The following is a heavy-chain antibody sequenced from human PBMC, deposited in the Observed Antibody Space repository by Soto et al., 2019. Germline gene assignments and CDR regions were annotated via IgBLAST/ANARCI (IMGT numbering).Heavy chain of an antibody. CDR1: GGSISSCGYY. D-gene: IGHD2-2*01. V-gene: IGHV4-61*08. J-gene: IGHJ6*02. Sequence: SETLSLTCTVSGGSISSCGYYWSWLRQHPGKGLEWIGYIYYSGSTNYNPSLKSRVTISVDTSKNQFSLKLSSVTAADTAVYYCARDRGIVVVPAAPEYYYYGMDVWGQGTTVTVSS. CDR2: IYYSGST. CDR3: ARDRGIVVVPAAPEYYYYGMDV.